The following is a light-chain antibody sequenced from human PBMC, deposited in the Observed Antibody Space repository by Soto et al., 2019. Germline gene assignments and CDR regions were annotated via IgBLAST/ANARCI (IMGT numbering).Light chain of an antibody. CDR3: ATWYGSLRGVV. Sequence: QSVLTQPPSASGTPGQRVTISCSGSSSNIGTKNVYWYQQVPGMAPKLLISRNVQRPSWVPDRFSGSSSGSSASLAISGRRYEDEGVDYCATWYGSLRGVVFGGGTKVTVL. J-gene: IGLJ2*01. CDR2: RNV. CDR1: SSNIGTKN. V-gene: IGLV1-47*01.